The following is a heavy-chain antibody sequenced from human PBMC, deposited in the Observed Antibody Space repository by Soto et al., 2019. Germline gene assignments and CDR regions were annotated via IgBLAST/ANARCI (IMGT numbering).Heavy chain of an antibody. CDR2: IVVGSGNT. CDR3: AAAGSSWGFDY. D-gene: IGHD7-27*01. CDR1: GFTFTSSA. Sequence: ASVKVSCKASGFTFTSSAVQWVRQARGQRLEWIGWIVVGSGNTNYAQKFQERVTITSDMSTSTAYMELSSLRSEDTAVYYCAAAGSSWGFDYWGQGTLVTVSS. V-gene: IGHV1-58*01. J-gene: IGHJ4*02.